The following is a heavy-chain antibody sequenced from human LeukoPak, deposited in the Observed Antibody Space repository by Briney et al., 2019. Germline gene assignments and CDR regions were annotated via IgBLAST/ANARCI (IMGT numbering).Heavy chain of an antibody. D-gene: IGHD4-17*01. V-gene: IGHV3-23*01. CDR2: ISGSGGST. Sequence: GGSLRLSCAASGFTFSSYGMSWVRQAPGKGLEWVSAISGSGGSTYYAGSVKGRFTISRDNSKNTLYLQMNSLRAEDTAVYYCANLPTVTTLDYWGQGTLVTVSS. J-gene: IGHJ4*02. CDR1: GFTFSSYG. CDR3: ANLPTVTTLDY.